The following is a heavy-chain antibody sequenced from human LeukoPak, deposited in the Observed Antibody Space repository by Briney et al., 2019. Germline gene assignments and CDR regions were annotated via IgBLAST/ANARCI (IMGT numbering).Heavy chain of an antibody. CDR2: VKKDGNEK. Sequence: GGSLRLSCAASGFTFSNNWMTWVRQAPGEGLEWVASVKKDGNEKSYVDSVKGRFTISRDNAKNSLYLQMNSLRVEDTAVYYCARGPPYGSRSDYFDYWGQGTLVTVSS. V-gene: IGHV3-7*01. CDR3: ARGPPYGSRSDYFDY. CDR1: GFTFSNNW. J-gene: IGHJ4*02. D-gene: IGHD3-10*01.